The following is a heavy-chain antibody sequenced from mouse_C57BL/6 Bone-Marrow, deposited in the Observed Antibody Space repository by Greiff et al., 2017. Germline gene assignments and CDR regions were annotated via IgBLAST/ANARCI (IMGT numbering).Heavy chain of an antibody. V-gene: IGHV5-4*01. CDR3: ARDIYDGYYVGAMDY. D-gene: IGHD2-3*01. CDR1: GFTFSSYA. Sequence: DVQLQESGGGLVKPGGSLKLSCAASGFTFSSYAMSWVRQTPEKRLEWVATISDGGSYTYYPDNVKGRFTISRDNAKNNLYLQMSHLKSEDTAMYYCARDIYDGYYVGAMDYWGQGTSVTVSS. CDR2: ISDGGSYT. J-gene: IGHJ4*01.